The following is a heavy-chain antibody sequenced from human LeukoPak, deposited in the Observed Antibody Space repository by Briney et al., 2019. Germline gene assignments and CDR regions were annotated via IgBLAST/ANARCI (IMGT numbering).Heavy chain of an antibody. CDR3: ARELMVRAVFYGMDV. D-gene: IGHD3-10*01. V-gene: IGHV4-59*01. J-gene: IGHJ6*02. CDR1: GGSISSYY. CDR2: IYYSGST. Sequence: SETLSLTCTVSGGSISSYYWSWIRQPPGKGLEWIGYIYYSGSTNYNPSLKSRVTISVDTSKNQFSLKLSSVTAADTAVYYCARELMVRAVFYGMDVWGQGTTVTVSS.